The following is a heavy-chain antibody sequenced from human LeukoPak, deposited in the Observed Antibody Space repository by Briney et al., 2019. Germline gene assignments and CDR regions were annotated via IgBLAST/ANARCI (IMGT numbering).Heavy chain of an antibody. CDR1: GGSISSGSYY. Sequence: SQTLSLTCTVSGGSISSGSYYWSWIRQPAGKGLEWIGRIYASGSTNYNPSLKSRVTISVDTSKNQFSLKLSSVTAADTAVYYCAREGMGSSWHQRRDKYFQHWGQGTLVTVSS. CDR2: IYASGST. V-gene: IGHV4-61*02. D-gene: IGHD6-13*01. CDR3: AREGMGSSWHQRRDKYFQH. J-gene: IGHJ1*01.